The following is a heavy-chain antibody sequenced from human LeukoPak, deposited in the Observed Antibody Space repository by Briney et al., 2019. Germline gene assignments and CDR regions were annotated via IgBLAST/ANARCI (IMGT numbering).Heavy chain of an antibody. CDR3: ARDREDTRGSPGFFDL. CDR2: INPKTGAT. V-gene: IGHV1-2*02. D-gene: IGHD3-10*01. J-gene: IGHJ2*01. CDR1: GYRFIGYY. Sequence: AAVKVSCKASGYRFIGYYIHWVRQAPGQGLEWMGWINPKTGATKYAQKFQGRVTMTRDRPITTVYMDLSRLRSDDTALYFCARDREDTRGSPGFFDLWGRGTLVTVSS.